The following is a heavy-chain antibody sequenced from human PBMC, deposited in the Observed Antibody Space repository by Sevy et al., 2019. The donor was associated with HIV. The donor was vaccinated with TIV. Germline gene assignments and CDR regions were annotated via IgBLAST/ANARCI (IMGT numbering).Heavy chain of an antibody. CDR1: GGTFSSYA. J-gene: IGHJ3*02. V-gene: IGHV1-69*13. CDR2: IIPIFGTA. CDR3: ARSDIVVVVAATEGGAFDI. Sequence: ASVKVSCKASGGTFSSYAISWVRQAPGQGLEWMGGIIPIFGTANYAQKFQGRVTITADESTSTAYMELSSLRSEDTAVYYCARSDIVVVVAATEGGAFDIWGQETMVTVSS. D-gene: IGHD2-15*01.